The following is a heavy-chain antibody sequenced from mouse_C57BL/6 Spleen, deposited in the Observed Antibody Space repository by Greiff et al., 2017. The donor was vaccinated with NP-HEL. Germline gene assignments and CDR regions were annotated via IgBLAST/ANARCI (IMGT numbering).Heavy chain of an antibody. V-gene: IGHV3-6*01. CDR2: ISYDGSN. CDR3: ARLSITTDAMDY. D-gene: IGHD1-1*01. J-gene: IGHJ4*01. Sequence: EVQLQESGPGLVKPSQSLSLTCSVTGYSITSGYYWNWIRQFPGNKLEWMGYISYDGSNNYNPSLKNRISITRDTSKNQFFLKLNSVTTEDTATYYCARLSITTDAMDYWGQGTSVTVSS. CDR1: GYSITSGYY.